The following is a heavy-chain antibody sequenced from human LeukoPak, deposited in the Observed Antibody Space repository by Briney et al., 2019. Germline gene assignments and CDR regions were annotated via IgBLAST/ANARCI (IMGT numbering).Heavy chain of an antibody. CDR2: ISSSSSNI. Sequence: GGSLRLSCAASGFSFSIYSLNWVRQAPGKGLEWVSYISSSSSNIYYADSVKGRFTISRDNAKNSLYLQMNSLRAEDTAVYYCARGKTAASGVFDYWGQGTLVTVSS. J-gene: IGHJ4*02. CDR3: ARGKTAASGVFDY. CDR1: GFSFSIYS. D-gene: IGHD6-13*01. V-gene: IGHV3-48*01.